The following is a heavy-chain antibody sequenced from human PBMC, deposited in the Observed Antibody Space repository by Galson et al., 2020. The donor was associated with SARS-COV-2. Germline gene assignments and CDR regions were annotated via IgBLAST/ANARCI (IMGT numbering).Heavy chain of an antibody. J-gene: IGHJ6*02. V-gene: IGHV3-33*01. CDR1: GFSFSGYG. CDR3: ARYSGTHLVGMDV. Sequence: GGSLRLSCAASGFSFSGYGMHWVRQAPGKGLEWVANIWYDGSNEKYGDSVKGRFIISRDNSKNTLYLQMNSLRAEDTAVYFCARYSGTHLVGMDVWGQGTTVTVSS. D-gene: IGHD1-26*01. CDR2: IWYDGSNE.